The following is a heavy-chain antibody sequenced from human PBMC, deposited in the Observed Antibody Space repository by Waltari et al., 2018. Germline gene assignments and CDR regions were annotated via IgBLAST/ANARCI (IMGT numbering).Heavy chain of an antibody. CDR2: IYHSGST. CDR1: GYSLSSGYY. J-gene: IGHJ5*02. CDR3: ARQRPYYYGSPNWFDP. Sequence: QVQLQESGPGLVKPSETLSLTCAVSGYSLSSGYYWGWIRHPPGKGLEWIGSIYHSGSTYYNPSLKSRVTISVDTSKNQFSLKLSSVTAADTAVYYCARQRPYYYGSPNWFDPWGQGTLVTVSS. D-gene: IGHD3-10*01. V-gene: IGHV4-38-2*01.